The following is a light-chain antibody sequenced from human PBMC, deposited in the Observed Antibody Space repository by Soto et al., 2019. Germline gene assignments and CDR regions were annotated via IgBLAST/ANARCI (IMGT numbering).Light chain of an antibody. V-gene: IGLV2-14*03. J-gene: IGLJ1*01. CDR2: DVS. Sequence: QSALTQPASLSGSPGQSIPISCTGPSSDVGGYNYVSWYQQHPGKAPKLMIYDVSNRPSGVSNRFSGSKSGNTASLTISGLQAEDEADYYCSSYRASSTTHYVFGTGTKLTVL. CDR3: SSYRASSTTHYV. CDR1: SSDVGGYNY.